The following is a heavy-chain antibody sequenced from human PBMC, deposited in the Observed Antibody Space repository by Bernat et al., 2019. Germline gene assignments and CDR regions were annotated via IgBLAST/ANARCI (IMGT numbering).Heavy chain of an antibody. CDR3: ARPTYCSSTTCAGSFAI. J-gene: IGHJ3*02. D-gene: IGHD2/OR15-2a*01. Sequence: QVQLQQWGAGLLKPSETLSLSCAVYGGSLSGYYWSWIRQPPGKGLEWIGEVDHSGTANYNPSLRSRVTISVDTSKSQFSLKLTSVTAADTAVYYCARPTYCSSTTCAGSFAIWGQGTSVIVSS. V-gene: IGHV4-34*01. CDR2: VDHSGTA. CDR1: GGSLSGYY.